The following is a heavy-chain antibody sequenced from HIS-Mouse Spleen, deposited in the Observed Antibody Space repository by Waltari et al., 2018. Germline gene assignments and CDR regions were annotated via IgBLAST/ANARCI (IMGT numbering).Heavy chain of an antibody. CDR1: GGSISSYY. V-gene: IGHV4-4*07. CDR3: ARDFHDFWSGYYGGDKKHDAFDI. Sequence: QVQLQESGPGLVKPSETLSLTCTVSGGSISSYYWSWIRQPAGKVLEWIGRIYTSGSTNYNPSLKSRFTMSVDTSKNQFSLKLSSVTAADTAVYYCARDFHDFWSGYYGGDKKHDAFDIWGQGTMVTVSS. D-gene: IGHD3-3*01. CDR2: IYTSGST. J-gene: IGHJ3*02.